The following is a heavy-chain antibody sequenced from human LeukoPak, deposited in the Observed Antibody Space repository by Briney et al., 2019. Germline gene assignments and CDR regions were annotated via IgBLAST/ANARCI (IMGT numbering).Heavy chain of an antibody. D-gene: IGHD3-10*01. Sequence: SETLSLTCTVSGGSISNYYWSWIRQPPGKGLEWIGYIYYSGSTYYNPSLKSRVTISVDTSKNQFSLKLSSVTAADTAVYYCARQSAMVRGGIIGWFDPWGQGTLVTVSS. CDR1: GGSISNYY. CDR3: ARQSAMVRGGIIGWFDP. J-gene: IGHJ5*02. V-gene: IGHV4-59*08. CDR2: IYYSGST.